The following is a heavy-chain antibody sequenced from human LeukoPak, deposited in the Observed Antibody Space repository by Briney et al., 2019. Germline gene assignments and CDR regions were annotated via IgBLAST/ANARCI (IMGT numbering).Heavy chain of an antibody. CDR1: GFTFSSYG. CDR3: ARVRWDTVMGFDY. D-gene: IGHD5-18*01. Sequence: GGSLRLSCAASGFTFSSYGMHWVRQAPGRGREWVAVIWYGGSNKYYADSVKGRFTISRDNSKNTLYLQMNSLRAEDTAMYSCARVRWDTVMGFDYWGQGTLVTVSS. J-gene: IGHJ4*02. CDR2: IWYGGSNK. V-gene: IGHV3-33*01.